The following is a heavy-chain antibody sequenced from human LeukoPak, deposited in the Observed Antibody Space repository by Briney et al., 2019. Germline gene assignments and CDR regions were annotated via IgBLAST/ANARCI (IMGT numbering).Heavy chain of an antibody. V-gene: IGHV3-30*02. CDR3: AGKYCSGGSCYEDLDY. CDR1: GFTFSSFG. CDR2: IRYDGSNK. J-gene: IGHJ4*02. Sequence: GGSLRLSCAASGFTFSSFGMHWVRQAPGKGLEWVALIRYDGSNKYYADSVKGRFTISRDNSKNTLYLQMNSLRAEDTAVYYCAGKYCSGGSCYEDLDYWGQGTLVTVSS. D-gene: IGHD2-15*01.